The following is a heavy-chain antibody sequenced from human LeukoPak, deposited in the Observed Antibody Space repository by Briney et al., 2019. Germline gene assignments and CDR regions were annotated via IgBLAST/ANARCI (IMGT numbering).Heavy chain of an antibody. CDR2: INPSGGST. CDR3: ARDRIAAAGWDDAFDI. D-gene: IGHD6-13*01. V-gene: IGHV1-46*01. CDR1: GYTFTSYY. Sequence: ASVKVSCKASGYTFTSYYMHWVRQAPGQGLEWMGIINPSGGSTSYAQKLQGRVTMTRDTSTSTVYMELSSLRSEDTAVYYCARDRIAAAGWDDAFDIWGQGTMVTVSS. J-gene: IGHJ3*02.